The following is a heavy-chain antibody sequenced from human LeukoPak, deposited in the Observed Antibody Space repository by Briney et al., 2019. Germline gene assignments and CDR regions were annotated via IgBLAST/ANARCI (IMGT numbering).Heavy chain of an antibody. CDR3: ARDFVGDYDFWSGYLDY. D-gene: IGHD3-3*01. V-gene: IGHV1-18*01. J-gene: IGHJ4*02. CDR2: ISAYNGNT. CDR1: GYTFTSYG. Sequence: GASVKVSRKASGYTFTSYGISWVRQDPGQGLEWMGWISAYNGNTNYAQKLQGSVTMTTDTSTSTAYMEPRSLRSDDTAVYYCARDFVGDYDFWSGYLDYWGEGTLVTVSS.